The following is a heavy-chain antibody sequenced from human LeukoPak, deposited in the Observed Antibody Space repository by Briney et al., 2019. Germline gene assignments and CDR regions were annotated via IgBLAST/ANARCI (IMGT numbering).Heavy chain of an antibody. V-gene: IGHV4-59*01. CDR2: IYYSGST. CDR1: GGSFSGYY. Sequence: SETLSLTCAVYGGSFSGYYWSWIRQPPGKGLEWIGYIYYSGSTNYNPSLKSRVTISVDTSKNQFSLKLSSVTAADTAVYYCARVGGITGTGDWFDPWGQGTLVTVSS. J-gene: IGHJ5*02. D-gene: IGHD1-20*01. CDR3: ARVGGITGTGDWFDP.